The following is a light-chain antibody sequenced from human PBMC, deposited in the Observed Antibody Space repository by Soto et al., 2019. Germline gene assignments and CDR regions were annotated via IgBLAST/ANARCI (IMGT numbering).Light chain of an antibody. CDR2: DTS. V-gene: IGKV3-15*01. J-gene: IGKJ4*01. CDR3: QHYVNWPLT. Sequence: EIVMTQSPATLSVSPGERSTLACRPSQTVSSNLAWYQQKPGQAPRLLIYDTSIRATGVPARFSGSRSGAEFPLTISSLQSEDFAVYYCQHYVNWPLTFGGGTKVDIK. CDR1: QTVSSN.